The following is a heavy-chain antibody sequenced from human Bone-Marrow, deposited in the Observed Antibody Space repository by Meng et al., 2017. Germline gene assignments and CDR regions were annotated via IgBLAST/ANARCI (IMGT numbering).Heavy chain of an antibody. V-gene: IGHV4-34*01. CDR2: INHSGST. J-gene: IGHJ4*02. D-gene: IGHD2-15*01. Sequence: QVQLQQWGAGLLKPSETLSLTCAVYGGSFSGYYWSWIRQPPGKGLEWIGEINHSGSTNYNPSLKSRVTISVDTSKNQFSLKLSSVTAADTAVYYCARGRVVAATNPKFDYWGQGTLVTASS. CDR1: GGSFSGYY. CDR3: ARGRVVAATNPKFDY.